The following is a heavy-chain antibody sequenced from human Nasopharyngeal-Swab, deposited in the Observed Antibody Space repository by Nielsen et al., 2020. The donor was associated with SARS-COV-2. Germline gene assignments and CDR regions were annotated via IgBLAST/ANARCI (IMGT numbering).Heavy chain of an antibody. Sequence: WIRQPPGKGLEWVAVISYDGSNKYYADSVKGRFTISRDNSKNTLYLQINSLRAEDTAVYYCAKDQGAAAGPFDYWGQGTLVTVSS. J-gene: IGHJ4*02. V-gene: IGHV3-30*18. CDR3: AKDQGAAAGPFDY. D-gene: IGHD6-13*01. CDR2: ISYDGSNK.